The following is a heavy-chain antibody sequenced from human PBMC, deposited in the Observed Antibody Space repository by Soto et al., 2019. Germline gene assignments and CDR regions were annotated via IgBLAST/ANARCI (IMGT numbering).Heavy chain of an antibody. J-gene: IGHJ4*02. CDR1: GDTLRTHS. D-gene: IGHD5-18*01. Sequence: QVQLVQSGAEVTKPGSSVKVSCKASGDTLRTHSISWVRKAPGQGLEWMGGTTPMIGTTDYAEKFQGRVTITADESTTTSYMELSSLRPDDTAVYYCAAVDSSDTGDHWGQGTLVTVSS. CDR3: AAVDSSDTGDH. V-gene: IGHV1-69*01. CDR2: TTPMIGTT.